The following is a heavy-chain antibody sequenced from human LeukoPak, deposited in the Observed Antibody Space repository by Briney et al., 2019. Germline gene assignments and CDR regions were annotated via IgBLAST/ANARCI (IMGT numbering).Heavy chain of an antibody. CDR1: GFTFRNYA. CDR2: ISWNGDNI. D-gene: IGHD3-10*01. Sequence: PGTSLRLSCAASGFTFRNYAMHWVRQVPGKGPEWVSGISWNGDNIAYADSVKGRFTISRDNPKNMLYLQINSLRAEDTAVYYCARVGGESPRWFDPRGQGTLVTVSS. V-gene: IGHV3-9*01. J-gene: IGHJ5*02. CDR3: ARVGGESPRWFDP.